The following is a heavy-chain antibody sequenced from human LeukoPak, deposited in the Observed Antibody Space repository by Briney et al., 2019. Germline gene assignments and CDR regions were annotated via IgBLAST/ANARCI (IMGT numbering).Heavy chain of an antibody. CDR1: GGTFSSYA. J-gene: IGHJ6*04. Sequence: SVKVSCKASGGTFSSYAISWVRQAPGQGLEWMGGIIPIFGTANYAQKFQGRVTITADKSTSTAYMELSSLRSEDTAVYYCASVIGDYDYYYYGMDVWGKGTTVTASS. D-gene: IGHD4-17*01. V-gene: IGHV1-69*06. CDR2: IIPIFGTA. CDR3: ASVIGDYDYYYYGMDV.